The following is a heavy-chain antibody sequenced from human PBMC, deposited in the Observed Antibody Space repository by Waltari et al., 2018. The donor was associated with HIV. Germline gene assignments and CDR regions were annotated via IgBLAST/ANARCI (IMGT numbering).Heavy chain of an antibody. CDR3: ARGRFEGYILYYYYGMDV. V-gene: IGHV4-61*02. D-gene: IGHD5-12*01. CDR2: IYSSGNT. Sequence: QVQLQESGPGLVKPSQTLSLTCTVPGGSIRTGSYYWNWIRQPAGKGLEWIGRIYSSGNTNYNPSLKSRVTISVDTSKNQFSLKLSSVTAADTAVYYCARGRFEGYILYYYYGMDVWGQGTTVSVSS. CDR1: GGSIRTGSYY. J-gene: IGHJ6*02.